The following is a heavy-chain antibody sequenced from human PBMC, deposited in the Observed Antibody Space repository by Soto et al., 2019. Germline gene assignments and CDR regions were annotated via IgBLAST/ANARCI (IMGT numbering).Heavy chain of an antibody. Sequence: QPGGSLRLSCAASGFTFSSYWMHWARQAPGKGLVWVSRIHSDGSSTSSADSVKGRFTISRDNAKNTLYLQMNSLRADDTAVYYCGRGSGYYYEGFDPWGQGTLVTVSS. D-gene: IGHD3-22*01. CDR1: GFTFSSYW. V-gene: IGHV3-74*01. J-gene: IGHJ5*02. CDR3: GRGSGYYYEGFDP. CDR2: IHSDGSST.